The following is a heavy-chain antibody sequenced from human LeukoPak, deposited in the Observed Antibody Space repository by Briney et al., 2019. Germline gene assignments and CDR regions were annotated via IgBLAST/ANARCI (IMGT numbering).Heavy chain of an antibody. CDR1: GFTFSSYG. V-gene: IGHV3-30*03. Sequence: GGSLRLSCAASGFTFSSYGMSWVRQAPGKGLEWVAVISYDGSNKYYADSVKGRFTISRDNSKNTLYLQMNSLRAEDTAVYYCARGGGSITAAFDIWGQGTMVTVSS. CDR3: ARGGGSITAAFDI. J-gene: IGHJ3*02. D-gene: IGHD3-16*01. CDR2: ISYDGSNK.